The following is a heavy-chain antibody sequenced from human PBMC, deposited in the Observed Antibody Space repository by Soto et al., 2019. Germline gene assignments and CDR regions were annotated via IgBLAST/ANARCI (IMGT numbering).Heavy chain of an antibody. CDR2: INPNSGGT. CDR3: ASAVVVVAATGSYYYYGMDV. CDR1: GYTFTGYY. V-gene: IGHV1-2*02. Sequence: ASVKVSCKASGYTFTGYYMHWLRQAPGQGLEWMGWINPNSGGTNYAQKFQGRVTMTRDTSISTAYMELSRLRSDDTAVYYCASAVVVVAATGSYYYYGMDVWGQGTTVTAP. J-gene: IGHJ6*02. D-gene: IGHD2-15*01.